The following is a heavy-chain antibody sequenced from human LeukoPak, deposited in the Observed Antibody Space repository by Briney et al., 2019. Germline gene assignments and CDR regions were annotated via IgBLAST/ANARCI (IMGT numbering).Heavy chain of an antibody. Sequence: PSETLSLTCAVSGGSISSSNWWSWVRQPPGKGLEWIGEIYHSGSTNYNPSLKSRVTVSVDTAKNQFSLKLSSVTAADTAVYYCARQQYSTSSCDSWGQGTLVTVST. CDR3: ARQQYSTSSCDS. D-gene: IGHD6-6*01. CDR1: GGSISSSNW. J-gene: IGHJ4*02. CDR2: IYHSGST. V-gene: IGHV4-4*02.